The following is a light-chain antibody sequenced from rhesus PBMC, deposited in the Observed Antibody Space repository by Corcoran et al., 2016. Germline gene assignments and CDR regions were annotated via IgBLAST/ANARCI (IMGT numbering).Light chain of an antibody. CDR3: QQGYNTPFT. CDR1: QGISSW. V-gene: IGKV1-18*01. Sequence: DIQMTQSPSSLSASVGDKVTITCRASQGISSWLAWYQQKPGKAPKHLIYAASRLQSGVPSRFSGSGSGTDYTRTIRSLQPEDFATYYCQQGYNTPFTFGPGTKLDIK. J-gene: IGKJ3*01. CDR2: AAS.